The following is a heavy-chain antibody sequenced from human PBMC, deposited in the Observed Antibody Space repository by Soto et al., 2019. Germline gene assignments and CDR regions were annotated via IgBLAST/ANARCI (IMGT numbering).Heavy chain of an antibody. CDR3: ARERSSWYYYYYMDV. Sequence: PGGSLILSCAASGFTVSSNYMSWVRQAPGKGLEWVSVIYSGGSTYYADSVKGRFTISRHNSKNTLYLQMNSLRAEDTAVYYCARERSSWYYYYYMDVWGKGTTVTVSS. CDR2: IYSGGST. CDR1: GFTVSSNY. J-gene: IGHJ6*03. D-gene: IGHD6-13*01. V-gene: IGHV3-53*04.